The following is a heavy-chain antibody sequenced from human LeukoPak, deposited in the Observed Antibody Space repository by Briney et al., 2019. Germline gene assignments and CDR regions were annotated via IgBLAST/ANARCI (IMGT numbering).Heavy chain of an antibody. CDR3: ARAEVAGSYYWGFDP. CDR1: GFTVSSNY. D-gene: IGHD3-10*01. J-gene: IGHJ5*02. V-gene: IGHV3-66*01. Sequence: TGGSLRLSCAASGFTVSSNYMSWVRQAPGKGLEWVSVIYSGGSTYYADSVKGRFTISRDNSKNTLYLQMNSLRAEDTAVYYCARAEVAGSYYWGFDPWGQGTLVTVSS. CDR2: IYSGGST.